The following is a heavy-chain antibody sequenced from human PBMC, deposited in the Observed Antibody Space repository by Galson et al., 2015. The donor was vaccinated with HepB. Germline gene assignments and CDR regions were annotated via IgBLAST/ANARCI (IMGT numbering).Heavy chain of an antibody. J-gene: IGHJ6*02. V-gene: IGHV3-21*01. CDR1: GFTFSSYS. Sequence: SLRLSCAASGFTFSSYSMNWVRQAPGKGLEWVSSISSSSSYICYADSVKGRFTISRDNAKNSLYLQMNSLRAEDTAVYYCAKDQLPDYYYYSMDVWGQGTTVTVSS. D-gene: IGHD2-2*01. CDR2: ISSSSSYI. CDR3: AKDQLPDYYYYSMDV.